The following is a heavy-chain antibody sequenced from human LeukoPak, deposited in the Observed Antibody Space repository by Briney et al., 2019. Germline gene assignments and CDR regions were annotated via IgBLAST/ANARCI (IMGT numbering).Heavy chain of an antibody. V-gene: IGHV3-23*01. CDR2: ISGSGGST. J-gene: IGHJ4*02. CDR3: ASGITGTTSAFDY. D-gene: IGHD1-7*01. CDR1: GFTFSSYA. Sequence: HAGGSLRLSCAASGFTFSSYAMSWVRQAPGKGLEWVSAISGSGGSTYYADSVKGRFTISRDNSKNTLYLQMNSLRAEDTAVYYCASGITGTTSAFDYWGQGTLVTVSS.